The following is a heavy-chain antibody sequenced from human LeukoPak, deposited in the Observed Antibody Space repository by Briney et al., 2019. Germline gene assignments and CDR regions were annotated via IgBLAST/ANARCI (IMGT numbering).Heavy chain of an antibody. Sequence: PGGSLRLSCAASGFTFNSYAMSWVRQAPEKGLEWVATISGSGGGTYYADSVKGRFTISRDDSKNTLYLQMNSLRAEDTAVYYCARDWPTIAAAGTIPEYFQHWGQGTLVTVSS. CDR2: ISGSGGGT. J-gene: IGHJ1*01. D-gene: IGHD6-13*01. CDR3: ARDWPTIAAAGTIPEYFQH. V-gene: IGHV3-23*01. CDR1: GFTFNSYA.